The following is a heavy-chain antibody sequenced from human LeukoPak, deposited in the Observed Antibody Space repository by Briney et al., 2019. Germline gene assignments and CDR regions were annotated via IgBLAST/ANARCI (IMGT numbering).Heavy chain of an antibody. J-gene: IGHJ3*02. CDR2: IRYDGSNK. V-gene: IGHV3-30*02. Sequence: GGSLRLSCAASGFTFSSYGMHWVRQAPGKGLEWVAFIRYDGSNKYYADSVKGRFTISRDNSKNTLYLQMNSLRAEDTAVYYCAKDRGPHSYPWSGYAFDIWGQGTMVTVSS. CDR3: AKDRGPHSYPWSGYAFDI. CDR1: GFTFSSYG. D-gene: IGHD3-3*01.